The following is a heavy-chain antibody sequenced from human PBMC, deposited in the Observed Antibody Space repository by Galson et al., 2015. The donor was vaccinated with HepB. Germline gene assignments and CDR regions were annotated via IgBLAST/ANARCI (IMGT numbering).Heavy chain of an antibody. CDR3: ARANHNYDFLSNFHGPLDY. CDR2: IWYDETTK. J-gene: IGHJ4*01. V-gene: IGHV3-33*08. CDR1: GFTFTSYG. D-gene: IGHD3-3*01. Sequence: SLRLSCAASGFTFTSYGMTWVRQAPGKGLEWVAFIWYDETTKYYADSVKGRFTISRDSSKNTLSLQMNSLRAEDTAVYYCARANHNYDFLSNFHGPLDYWGQGTLVTVSS.